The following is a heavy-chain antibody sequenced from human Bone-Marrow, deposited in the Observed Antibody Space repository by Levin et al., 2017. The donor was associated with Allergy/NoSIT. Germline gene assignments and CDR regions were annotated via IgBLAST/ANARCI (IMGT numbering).Heavy chain of an antibody. CDR1: GGSFSGYY. CDR2: INHSGST. J-gene: IGHJ5*02. Sequence: SGGSLRLSCAVYGGSFSGYYWSWIRQPPGKGLEWIGEINHSGSTNYNPSLKSRVTISVDTSKNQFSLKLSSVTAADTAVYYCARLQRPRYYYDSSGYYPADDWFDPWGQGTLVTVSS. D-gene: IGHD3-22*01. V-gene: IGHV4-34*01. CDR3: ARLQRPRYYYDSSGYYPADDWFDP.